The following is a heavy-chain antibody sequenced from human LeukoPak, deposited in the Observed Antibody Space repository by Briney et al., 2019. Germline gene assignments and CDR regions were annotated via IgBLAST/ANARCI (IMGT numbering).Heavy chain of an antibody. D-gene: IGHD3-3*01. CDR2: IKEDAGEI. J-gene: IGHJ4*02. CDR1: GFTFSRYW. V-gene: IGHV3-7*01. CDR3: ARDRGGADDFWSGYYTGYFDY. Sequence: GGSLRLSCAASGFTFSRYWMSWVRQVPGKGLEWVANIKEDAGEIYYVDSVKGRFTISRDNAKNSLYLQMNSLRAEDTAVYYCARDRGGADDFWSGYYTGYFDYWGQGTLVTVSS.